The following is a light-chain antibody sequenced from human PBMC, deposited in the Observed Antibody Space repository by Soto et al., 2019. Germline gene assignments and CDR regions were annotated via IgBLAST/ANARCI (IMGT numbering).Light chain of an antibody. CDR3: SAYATSATSATLVL. J-gene: IGLJ2*01. V-gene: IGLV2-14*01. CDR1: SSDVGGYDF. CDR2: DVT. Sequence: QSALTQPTSVSGSPGQSITISCTGTSSDVGGYDFVSWFQQHPGNAPKLIIFDVTNRPAGVSNRFSGSKSGNTASLTISGLQAEDEADYYCSAYATSATSATLVLFGGGTKLTVL.